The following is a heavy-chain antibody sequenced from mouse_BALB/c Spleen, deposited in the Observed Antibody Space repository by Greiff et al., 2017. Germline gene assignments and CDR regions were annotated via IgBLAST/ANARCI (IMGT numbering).Heavy chain of an antibody. D-gene: IGHD2-4*01. CDR1: GFTFSSYT. J-gene: IGHJ3*01. CDR2: ISNGGGST. CDR3: ARSGDYGEWFAY. V-gene: IGHV5-12-2*01. Sequence: EVKLVESGGGLVQPGGSLKLSCAASGFTFSSYTMSWVRQTPEKRLEWVAYISNGGGSTYYPDTVKGRFTISRDNAKNTLYLQMSSLKSEDTAMYYCARSGDYGEWFAYWGQGTLVTVSA.